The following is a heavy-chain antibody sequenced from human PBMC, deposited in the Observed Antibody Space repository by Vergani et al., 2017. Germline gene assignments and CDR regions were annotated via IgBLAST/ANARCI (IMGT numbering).Heavy chain of an antibody. D-gene: IGHD2-15*01. Sequence: QVQLQESGPGLVKPSETLSLTCTVSGGSLSSYYWSWIRQPPGKGLEWIGYIYYSGSTNYNPSLKSRVTISVDTSKNQFSLKLSSVTAADTAVYYCARSRRYCSGGSCNNWFDPWGQGTLVTVSS. CDR1: GGSLSSYY. V-gene: IGHV4-59*01. J-gene: IGHJ5*02. CDR2: IYYSGST. CDR3: ARSRRYCSGGSCNNWFDP.